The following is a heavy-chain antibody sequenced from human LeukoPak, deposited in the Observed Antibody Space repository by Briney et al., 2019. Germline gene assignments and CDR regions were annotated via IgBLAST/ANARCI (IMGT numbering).Heavy chain of an antibody. D-gene: IGHD5-18*01. J-gene: IGHJ4*02. Sequence: PGGSLRLSCAASGFTFSTYGMHWVRQAPGKGLEWVAFIRFDGTNRYYADSVKGRFTISRDNSKNTLYLQMNSLRAEDTAVYYCAKDGLSGGYSYGPRYFDYWGQGTLVTVSS. CDR2: IRFDGTNR. CDR1: GFTFSTYG. V-gene: IGHV3-30*02. CDR3: AKDGLSGGYSYGPRYFDY.